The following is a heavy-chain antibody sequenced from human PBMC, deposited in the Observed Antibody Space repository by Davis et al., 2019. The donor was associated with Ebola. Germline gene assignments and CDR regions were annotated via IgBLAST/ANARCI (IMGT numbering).Heavy chain of an antibody. V-gene: IGHV1-46*01. J-gene: IGHJ5*02. D-gene: IGHD3-16*01. CDR3: ARLWTLRWGRWFDP. CDR2: INPSGGST. CDR1: GYTFTSYY. Sequence: AASVKVSCKASGYTFTSYYMHWVRQAPGQGLEWMGIINPSGGSTSYAQKFQGRVTMTTDTSTSTAYMELRSLRSDDTAVYYCARLWTLRWGRWFDPWGQGTLVTVSS.